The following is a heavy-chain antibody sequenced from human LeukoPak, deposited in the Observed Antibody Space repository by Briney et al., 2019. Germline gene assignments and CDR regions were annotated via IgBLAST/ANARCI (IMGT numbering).Heavy chain of an antibody. V-gene: IGHV3-23*01. CDR1: GFTFSSYA. CDR3: AKDTGSSWPY. D-gene: IGHD6-13*01. CDR2: ISGSGGSS. J-gene: IGHJ4*02. Sequence: PGGSLRLSCAASGFTFSSYAMSWVRQAPGEGREWVSAISGSGGSSYYADSVKGRFTISRENSKNTLYMQMKSLRAEDTAVYSCAKDTGSSWPYWGQGTLVTVSS.